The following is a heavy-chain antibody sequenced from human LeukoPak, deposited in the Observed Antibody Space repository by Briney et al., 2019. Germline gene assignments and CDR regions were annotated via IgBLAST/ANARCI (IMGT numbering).Heavy chain of an antibody. V-gene: IGHV3-23*01. CDR1: GFTFSSYA. J-gene: IGHJ4*02. D-gene: IGHD2-2*02. Sequence: GGSLRLSYAASGFTFSSYAMNWVRQAPGKGLEWVSALSGTGGSTYYADSVKGRFTISRDNSRNTLYLQMNSLRVEDTAVYYCAKKGLASADRPPYFDYWGQGALVTVSS. CDR2: LSGTGGST. CDR3: AKKGLASADRPPYFDY.